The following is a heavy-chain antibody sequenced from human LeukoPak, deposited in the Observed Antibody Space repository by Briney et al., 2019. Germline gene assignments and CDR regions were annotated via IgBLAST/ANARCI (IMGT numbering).Heavy chain of an antibody. J-gene: IGHJ4*02. CDR1: GXTFXSXX. Sequence: GGSLRLSCAASGXTFXSXXXXXXXXAPXXXXXWXSSXXGXGDTTYYEXXVKGRFTISRDNSNNTLYLQMNSLRAEDTAVYYCAILIAVAGPATFYWGQGTLVTVSS. V-gene: IGHV3-23*01. D-gene: IGHD6-19*01. CDR2: XXGXGDTT. CDR3: AILIAVAGPATFY.